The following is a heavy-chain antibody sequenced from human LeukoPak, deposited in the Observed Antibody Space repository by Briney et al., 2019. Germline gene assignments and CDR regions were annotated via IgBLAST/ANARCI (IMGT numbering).Heavy chain of an antibody. J-gene: IGHJ4*02. CDR3: ARRATVTYPPDY. Sequence: GESLKISCQGSGYRFASYWIGWVRQMPGKGLEWMGIIYPGDSDTRYSPSFQGQVTISADKSISTAYLQWSSLKASDTAMYYCARRATVTYPPDYWGQGTLVTVSS. D-gene: IGHD4-17*01. CDR1: GYRFASYW. CDR2: IYPGDSDT. V-gene: IGHV5-51*01.